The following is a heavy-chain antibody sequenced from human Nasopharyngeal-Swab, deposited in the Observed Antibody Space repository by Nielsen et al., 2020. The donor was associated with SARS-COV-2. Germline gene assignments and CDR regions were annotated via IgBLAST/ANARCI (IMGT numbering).Heavy chain of an antibody. Sequence: WVRQAPGQGIEWMGGTIPVFGTPIYAQKFQGRVTITADESTSTAYMELSSLRSEDTAFYYCARLNNYDSGGYYYIDYWGQGTLVTVSS. CDR2: TIPVFGTP. CDR3: ARLNNYDSGGYYYIDY. J-gene: IGHJ4*02. V-gene: IGHV1-69*01. D-gene: IGHD3-22*01.